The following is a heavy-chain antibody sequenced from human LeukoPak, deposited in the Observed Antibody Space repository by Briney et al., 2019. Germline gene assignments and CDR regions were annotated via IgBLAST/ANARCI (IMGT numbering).Heavy chain of an antibody. J-gene: IGHJ6*02. CDR3: AREGTYYYDSSGYYYYYYGMDV. D-gene: IGHD3-22*01. V-gene: IGHV3-48*02. CDR2: ISSSSSTI. Sequence: GGSLRLSCAASGFTFSSYSMNWVRQAPGKGLEWVSYISSSSSTIYYADSVKGRFTISRDNAKNSLYLQMNSLRDEDTAVYYCAREGTYYYDSSGYYYYYYGMDVWGQGTTVTVSS. CDR1: GFTFSSYS.